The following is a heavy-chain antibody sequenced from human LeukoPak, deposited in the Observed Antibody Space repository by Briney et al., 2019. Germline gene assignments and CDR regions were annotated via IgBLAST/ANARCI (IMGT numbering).Heavy chain of an antibody. CDR3: ASIGYCSSTSCYSLHYYYYMDV. V-gene: IGHV3-21*01. CDR1: GFTFSSYG. J-gene: IGHJ6*03. Sequence: PGRSLRLSCAASGFTFSSYGMHWVRQAPGKGLEWVSSISSSSSYIYYADSVKGRFTISRDNAKNSLYLQMNSLRAEDTAVYYCASIGYCSSTSCYSLHYYYYMDVWGKGTTVTVSS. CDR2: ISSSSSYI. D-gene: IGHD2-2*02.